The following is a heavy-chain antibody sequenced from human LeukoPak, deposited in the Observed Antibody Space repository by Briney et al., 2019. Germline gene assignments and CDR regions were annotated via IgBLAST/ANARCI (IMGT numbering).Heavy chain of an antibody. CDR3: GREFCDTHRCFFPDF. CDR2: ISGSKGNT. Sequence: ASVKVSCKTSGYTFTGFGISWVRQAPGQGLEWLGWISGSKGNTHYIQRLQGRITMTTDTSTSTAYMELRSPRSDDTALYYCGREFCDTHRCFFPDFWGQGTLVTVSS. CDR1: GYTFTGFG. J-gene: IGHJ4*02. D-gene: IGHD4/OR15-4a*01. V-gene: IGHV1-18*01.